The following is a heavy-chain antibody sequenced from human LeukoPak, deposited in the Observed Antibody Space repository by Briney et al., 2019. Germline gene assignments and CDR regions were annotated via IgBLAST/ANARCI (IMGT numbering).Heavy chain of an antibody. J-gene: IGHJ3*02. CDR2: ISAYNGNT. D-gene: IGHD3-3*01. Sequence: ASVKVSCKASGYTFTSYGISWVRQAPGQGLEWMGWISAYNGNTNYAQKLQGRVTMTTDTSTSTAYMELSSLRSEDTAVYYCATDFSITIFGVVLTGDHAFDIWGQGTMVTVSS. CDR1: GYTFTSYG. V-gene: IGHV1-18*01. CDR3: ATDFSITIFGVVLTGDHAFDI.